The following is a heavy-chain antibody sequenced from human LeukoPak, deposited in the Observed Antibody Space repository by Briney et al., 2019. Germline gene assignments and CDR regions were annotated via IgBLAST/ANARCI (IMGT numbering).Heavy chain of an antibody. J-gene: IGHJ4*02. CDR2: IKSKTDGGTT. CDR3: TTDYGGNSILGY. Sequence: SGGSLRLSCAASGFTFSNAWMSWVRQAPGKGLEWVGRIKSKTDGGTTGYAAPVKGRFTISRDDSKNTLYLQMNSLKTEDTAVYYCTTDYGGNSILGYWGQGTLVTVSS. CDR1: GFTFSNAW. D-gene: IGHD4-23*01. V-gene: IGHV3-15*01.